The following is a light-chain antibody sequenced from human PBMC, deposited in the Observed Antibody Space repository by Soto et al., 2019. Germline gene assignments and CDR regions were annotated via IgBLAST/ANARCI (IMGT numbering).Light chain of an antibody. CDR3: QQYGSSPYT. CDR1: QSVSSSY. CDR2: GAS. V-gene: IGKV3-20*01. Sequence: DIVLTQSPGTLSLSPGERATLSCRASQSVSSSYLAWYQQKPGQAPRLLIYGASSRATGSPDRFSGSGAGTDFTISSSRREPEDVAAYYCQQYGSSPYTFGQGTKLEI. J-gene: IGKJ2*01.